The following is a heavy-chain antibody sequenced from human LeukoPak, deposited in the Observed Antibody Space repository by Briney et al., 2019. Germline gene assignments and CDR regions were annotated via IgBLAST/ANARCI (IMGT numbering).Heavy chain of an antibody. V-gene: IGHV3-30*19. J-gene: IGHJ1*01. CDR2: ISYDGSNK. D-gene: IGHD3-22*01. Sequence: GGSLRLSCAASGFVFSDYGMHWVRQAPGKGLEWVAVISYDGSNKYYADSVKGRFTISRDNSKNTLYLQMNSLRAEDTAVYYCARGVRYYDLKYFQHWGQGTLVTVSS. CDR3: ARGVRYYDLKYFQH. CDR1: GFVFSDYG.